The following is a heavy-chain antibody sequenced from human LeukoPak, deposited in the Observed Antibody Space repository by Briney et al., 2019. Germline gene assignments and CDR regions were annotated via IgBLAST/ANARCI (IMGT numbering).Heavy chain of an antibody. CDR3: ARDQAYGITMIV. CDR1: GGTFSSYA. CDR2: IIPIFGTA. D-gene: IGHD3-22*01. Sequence: SVKVSCKASGGTFSSYAISWVRQAPGQGLEWMGGIIPIFGTANYAQKFQGRVTITADESTSTAYMELSSLRSEDTAVYYCARDQAYGITMIVWGQGTLVTVSS. J-gene: IGHJ4*02. V-gene: IGHV1-69*01.